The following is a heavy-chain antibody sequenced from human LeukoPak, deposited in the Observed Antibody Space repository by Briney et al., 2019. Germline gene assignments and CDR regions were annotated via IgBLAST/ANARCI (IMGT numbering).Heavy chain of an antibody. D-gene: IGHD2-2*01. CDR1: GGSISSGGYY. Sequence: PSETLSLTCTVSGGSISSGGYYWSWIRQPPGKGLEWIGYIYYSGSTKYNPSLKGRVTISLDTSKNHFSLKLNSVSAADTAVYYCARSFCSSISCYDANWGSYYYGLDVWGQGTTVTVSS. V-gene: IGHV4-61*03. CDR2: IYYSGST. J-gene: IGHJ6*02. CDR3: ARSFCSSISCYDANWGSYYYGLDV.